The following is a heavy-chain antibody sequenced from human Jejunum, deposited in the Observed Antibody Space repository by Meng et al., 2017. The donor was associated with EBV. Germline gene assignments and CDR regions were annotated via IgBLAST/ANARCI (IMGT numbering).Heavy chain of an antibody. CDR1: GFTFNSHT. J-gene: IGHJ5*02. CDR2: ITDSGGST. V-gene: IGHV3-23*04. CDR3: AKLTRA. Sequence: ELQLVESGGCLVQTGGSLRLSCAASGFTFNSHTMSWVRQAPGKGLEWVSAITDSGGSTNYTDSVKGRFTISRDNSKNTLYLQMNSLRAEDTAVYYCAKLTRAWGQGTLVTVSS.